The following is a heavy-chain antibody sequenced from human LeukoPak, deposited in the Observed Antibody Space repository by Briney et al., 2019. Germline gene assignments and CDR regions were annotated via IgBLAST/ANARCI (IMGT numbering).Heavy chain of an antibody. CDR3: ARGLLPDAFDI. CDR1: GGSISTYY. D-gene: IGHD2-15*01. V-gene: IGHV4-59*01. J-gene: IGHJ3*02. CDR2: IYYSGST. Sequence: PSETLSLTCTVSGGSISTYYWSWIRQPPGKGLEWIGYIYYSGSTDSNPSLKSRVTISVDTSKNQFSLKLSSVTAADTAVYYCARGLLPDAFDIWGQGTMVTVSS.